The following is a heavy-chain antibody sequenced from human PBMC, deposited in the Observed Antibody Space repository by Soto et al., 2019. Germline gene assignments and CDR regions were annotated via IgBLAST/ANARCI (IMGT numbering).Heavy chain of an antibody. CDR1: GFTFSTYA. Sequence: GGSLRLSCAASGFTFSTYAMTWVRQAPGRGLEWVSTILHDETPFYTDSVKGRFTISRDNVRGTLYLQMNGLRVEDAALYFCAKDLFPTSGQRFFFESWGQGSLVTVSP. D-gene: IGHD2-21*01. J-gene: IGHJ4*02. V-gene: IGHV3-23*01. CDR3: AKDLFPTSGQRFFFES. CDR2: ILHDETP.